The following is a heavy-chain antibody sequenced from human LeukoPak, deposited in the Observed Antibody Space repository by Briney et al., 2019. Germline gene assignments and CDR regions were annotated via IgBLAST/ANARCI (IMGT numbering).Heavy chain of an antibody. CDR1: GGSFSGYY. CDR2: INHSGST. D-gene: IGHD3-3*01. CDR3: ARARRGAFWSSYYYYYMDV. Sequence: SETLSLTCAVYGGSFSGYYWSWIRQPPGKGLEWIGEINHSGSTNYNPSLKSRVTISVDTPKNQFSLKLSSVTAADTAVYYCARARRGAFWSSYYYYYMDVWGKGTTVTVSS. J-gene: IGHJ6*03. V-gene: IGHV4-34*01.